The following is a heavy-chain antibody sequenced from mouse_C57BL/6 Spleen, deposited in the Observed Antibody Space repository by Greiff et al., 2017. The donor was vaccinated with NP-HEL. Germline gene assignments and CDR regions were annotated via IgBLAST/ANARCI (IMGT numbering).Heavy chain of an antibody. D-gene: IGHD2-4*01. V-gene: IGHV1-82*01. CDR1: GYAFSSSW. J-gene: IGHJ4*01. CDR2: IYPGDGDT. Sequence: VQLQQSGPELVKPGASVKISCKASGYAFSSSWMNWVKQRPGKGLEWIGRIYPGDGDTNYNGKFKGKATLTADKSSSTAYMQLSSLTSEDSAVYFCARDSLMITKAMDYWGQGTSVTVSS. CDR3: ARDSLMITKAMDY.